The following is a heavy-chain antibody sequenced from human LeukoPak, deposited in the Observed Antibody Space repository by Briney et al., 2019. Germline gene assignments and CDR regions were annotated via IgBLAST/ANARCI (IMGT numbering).Heavy chain of an antibody. CDR3: AKSNWGRDY. J-gene: IGHJ4*02. Sequence: GGSLRLSCAASGFTFSTDVMSWVRQAPGKGLEWVSTISFSVSNTYYADSVKGRFTISRDNSKNTLYLQMNSLRAEDTAVYYCAKSNWGRDYWGQGTLVTVSS. D-gene: IGHD7-27*01. CDR2: ISFSVSNT. CDR1: GFTFSTDV. V-gene: IGHV3-23*01.